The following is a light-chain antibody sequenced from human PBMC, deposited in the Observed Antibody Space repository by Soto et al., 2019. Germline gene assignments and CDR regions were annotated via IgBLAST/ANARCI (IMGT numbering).Light chain of an antibody. J-gene: IGKJ1*01. CDR3: QQYDDSPRT. CDR1: QSVRR. Sequence: DIVLTQSPGTLSLSAGERATLSGRASQSVRRLACYQQKPGQAPRLLIYAASRRATGTPDRFSVSGSGTDFTHNISRLEPEDFAVYYCQQYDDSPRTFGQGTKVDIK. V-gene: IGKV3-20*01. CDR2: AAS.